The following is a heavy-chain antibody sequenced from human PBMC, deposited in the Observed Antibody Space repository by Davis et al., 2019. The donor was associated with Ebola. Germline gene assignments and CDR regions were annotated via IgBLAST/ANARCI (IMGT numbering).Heavy chain of an antibody. D-gene: IGHD1-26*01. CDR2: ISYDGSNK. Sequence: PGGSLRLSCAASGFTFSSYAMHWVRQAPGKGLEWVAVISYDGSNKYYADFVKGRFTISRDNSKNTLYLQMNSLRAEDTAVYYCARGSKWELLTFAFDYWGQGTLVTVSS. CDR1: GFTFSSYA. V-gene: IGHV3-30-3*01. CDR3: ARGSKWELLTFAFDY. J-gene: IGHJ4*02.